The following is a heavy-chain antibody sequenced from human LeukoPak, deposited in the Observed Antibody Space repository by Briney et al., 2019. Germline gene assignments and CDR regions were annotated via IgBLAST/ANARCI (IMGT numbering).Heavy chain of an antibody. Sequence: GGSLRLSCVASGFSFGNYAMSWVRQAPGKGLQWVSQISGTGGATWYAGFARDRFTISRDNSKKTLYLQMSGLRVEDTAMYYCVKGPRDTYGTNWFVSWGQGTLLIVSS. CDR3: VKGPRDTYGTNWFVS. CDR1: GFSFGNYA. CDR2: ISGTGGAT. V-gene: IGHV3-23*01. D-gene: IGHD2-21*01. J-gene: IGHJ5*01.